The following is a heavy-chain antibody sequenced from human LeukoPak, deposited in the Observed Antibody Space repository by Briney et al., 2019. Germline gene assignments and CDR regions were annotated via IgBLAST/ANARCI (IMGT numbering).Heavy chain of an antibody. CDR3: AKSKLVGSDYYYYGMDV. Sequence: GGSLRLSCAASGFTFSSYAMSWVRQAPGKGLEWVSAISGSGGSTYYADSVKGRFTISRDNSKNTLYLQMNSLRAEDTAVYYCAKSKLVGSDYYYYGMDVWGQGTTVTVSS. J-gene: IGHJ6*02. D-gene: IGHD6-13*01. CDR1: GFTFSSYA. V-gene: IGHV3-23*01. CDR2: ISGSGGST.